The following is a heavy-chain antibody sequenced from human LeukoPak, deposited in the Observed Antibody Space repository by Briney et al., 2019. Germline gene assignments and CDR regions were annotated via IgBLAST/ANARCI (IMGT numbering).Heavy chain of an antibody. Sequence: GASVKVSCKASGYTFTSYGISWVRQAPGQGLEWMGWISAYNGNANYAQKLQGKVTMTTDTSTSTAYMELRSLRSDDTAVYYCARVLADGPRYYGSGNNDYWGQGTLVTVSS. J-gene: IGHJ4*02. V-gene: IGHV1-18*01. CDR1: GYTFTSYG. CDR3: ARVLADGPRYYGSGNNDY. D-gene: IGHD3-10*01. CDR2: ISAYNGNA.